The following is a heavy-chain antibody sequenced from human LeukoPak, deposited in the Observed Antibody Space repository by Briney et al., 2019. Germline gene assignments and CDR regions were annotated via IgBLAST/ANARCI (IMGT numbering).Heavy chain of an antibody. CDR2: ISGGGGST. D-gene: IGHD3-22*01. CDR3: TKEGGDYYDSSGYLDY. J-gene: IGHJ4*02. CDR1: GFTFSSYA. Sequence: GGSLRLSCAASGFTFSSYAMTWVRQAPGKGLEWVSAISGGGGSTYYADSVKGRFTISRDNAKKSLYLQMNSLRAEDTAVYYCTKEGGDYYDSSGYLDYWGRGTLVTVSS. V-gene: IGHV3-23*01.